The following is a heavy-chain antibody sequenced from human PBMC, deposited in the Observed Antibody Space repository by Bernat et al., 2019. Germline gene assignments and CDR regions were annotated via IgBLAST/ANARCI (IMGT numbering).Heavy chain of an antibody. D-gene: IGHD2-21*01. CDR3: ASGGWAVVNRIDY. Sequence: EVQLVESGGGLVKPGGSLRLSCAASGFTFSSYSMNWVRQAPGKGLEWVSSISSSSSYIYYADSVKGRFTISRDNAKNSLYLQMNSLRAEDTAVYYCASGGWAVVNRIDYWGQGTLVTVSS. V-gene: IGHV3-21*01. CDR2: ISSSSSYI. J-gene: IGHJ4*02. CDR1: GFTFSSYS.